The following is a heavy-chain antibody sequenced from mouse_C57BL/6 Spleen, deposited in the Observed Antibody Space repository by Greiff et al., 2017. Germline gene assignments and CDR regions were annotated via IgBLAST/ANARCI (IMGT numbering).Heavy chain of an antibody. J-gene: IGHJ2*01. D-gene: IGHD2-2*01. CDR1: GYTFTDYY. V-gene: IGHV1-26*01. CDR2: INPNTGGT. Sequence: VQLQQSGPELVKPGASVKISCKASGYTFTDYYMNWVQQSHGKSLEWIGDINPNTGGTSYNQKFKGKATLTVDKSSSTAYLELRSLTSEDSAVYYSAKYGGYGYFYDIDYWGQGTTLTVSS. CDR3: AKYGGYGYFYDIDY.